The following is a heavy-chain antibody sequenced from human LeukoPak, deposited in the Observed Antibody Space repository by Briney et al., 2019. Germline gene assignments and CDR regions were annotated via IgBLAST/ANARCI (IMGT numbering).Heavy chain of an antibody. J-gene: IGHJ4*02. V-gene: IGHV4-39*07. Sequence: SETLSLTCTVSGGSISSSSYYWSWIRQPPGKGLEWIGEINHSGSTNYNPSLKSRVTISVDTSKNQFSLKLSSVTAADTAVYYCARFSRTVRFWQQTDYWGQGTLVTVSS. CDR3: ARFSRTVRFWQQTDY. D-gene: IGHD6-13*01. CDR1: GGSISSSSYY. CDR2: INHSGST.